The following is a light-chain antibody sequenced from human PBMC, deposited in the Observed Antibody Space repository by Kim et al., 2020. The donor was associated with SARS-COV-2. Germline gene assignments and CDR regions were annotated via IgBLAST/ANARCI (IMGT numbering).Light chain of an antibody. CDR1: QSISGY. CDR3: QQYKNWPPGT. CDR2: LAS. Sequence: EIVMTQSPATLSVSPGERVTLSCRASQSISGYLAWYQQKPGQAPRLLIYLASTRVTGTPARFSGSGSGTEFTLTISSLQSEDFAIYYCQQYKNWPPGTFGQGTKVDIK. V-gene: IGKV3-15*01. J-gene: IGKJ1*01.